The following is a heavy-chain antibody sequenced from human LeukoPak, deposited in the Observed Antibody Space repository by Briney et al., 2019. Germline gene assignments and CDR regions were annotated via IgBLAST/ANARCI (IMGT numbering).Heavy chain of an antibody. CDR2: ISGSSTRT. CDR3: AKLPGRAADY. Sequence: GGSLRLSCRDSGFTFRSYAMNWVRQAPGKGLEWVSSISGSSTRTYYTDSVKGRFTISRDNPKSTLYLQMNSLRAEDTAVYYCAKLPGRAADYWGQGTLVTVSS. CDR1: GFTFRSYA. V-gene: IGHV3-23*01. J-gene: IGHJ4*02.